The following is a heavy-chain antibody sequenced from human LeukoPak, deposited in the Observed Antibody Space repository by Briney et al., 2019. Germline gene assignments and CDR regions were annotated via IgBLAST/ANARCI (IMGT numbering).Heavy chain of an antibody. D-gene: IGHD6-19*01. CDR3: ARGANGWSHFDY. CDR2: NYHSGST. J-gene: IGHJ4*02. Sequence: SETLSLTCTVSGGSISNYYWSWIRQPPGKGLEWIGYNYHSGSTDYNPSLKSRVTISVDTSKNQFSLKLSSVTAADTAVYYCARGANGWSHFDYWGQGTLVTVSS. V-gene: IGHV4-59*01. CDR1: GGSISNYY.